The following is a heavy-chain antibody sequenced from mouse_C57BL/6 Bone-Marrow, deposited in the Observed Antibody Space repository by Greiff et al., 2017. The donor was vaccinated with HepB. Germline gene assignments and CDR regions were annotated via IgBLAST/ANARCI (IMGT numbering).Heavy chain of an antibody. CDR1: GFTFSSYG. J-gene: IGHJ4*01. CDR3: ARLDSSGYDYAMDY. CDR2: ISSGGSYT. D-gene: IGHD3-2*02. V-gene: IGHV5-6*01. Sequence: EVNVVESGGDLVKPGGSLKLSCAASGFTFSSYGMSWVRQTPDKRLEWVATISSGGSYTYYPDSVKGRFTISRDNAKNTLYLQMSSLKSEDTAMYYCARLDSSGYDYAMDYWGQGTSVTVSS.